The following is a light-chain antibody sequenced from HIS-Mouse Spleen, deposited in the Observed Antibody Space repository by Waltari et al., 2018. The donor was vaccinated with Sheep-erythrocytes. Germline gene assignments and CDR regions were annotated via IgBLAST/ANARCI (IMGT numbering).Light chain of an antibody. CDR1: QDISNN. V-gene: IGKV1-33*01. CDR2: DES. CDR3: QQYDNLPLT. J-gene: IGKJ4*01. Sequence: DIQMTQSPSSLSASVGDRVTITCQASQDISNNLNWYQQKPGKAPKLLIYDESNLETGVPSRFSGSGSGTDFTFTISSLQPEDIATYYCQQYDNLPLTFGGGTKVEIK.